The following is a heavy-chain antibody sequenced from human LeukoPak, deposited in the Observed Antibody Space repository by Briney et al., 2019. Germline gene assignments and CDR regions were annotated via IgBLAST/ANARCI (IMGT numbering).Heavy chain of an antibody. V-gene: IGHV5-51*01. J-gene: IGHJ4*02. D-gene: IGHD5-24*01. CDR1: GYSFTSYR. Sequence: GESLNISCKGSGYSFTSYRIGWVRPMPGKGLEWMGIIYPGDSDTRYSNFYQGQVTMSADKAIITAYLQWSSLKASDNAIYYCARHPDRDGYPLNTDYWGQGTLVTVSS. CDR2: IYPGDSDT. CDR3: ARHPDRDGYPLNTDY.